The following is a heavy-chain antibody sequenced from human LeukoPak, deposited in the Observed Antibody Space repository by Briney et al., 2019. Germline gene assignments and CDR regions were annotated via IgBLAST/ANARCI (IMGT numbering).Heavy chain of an antibody. Sequence: GGSLRLSCAASGFTFSDYSMNWVRQAPGKGLEWVLSVTPTSNYMYYADSVKGRFTISRDNARNSLSLQMSSPRAEDTAVYYCARDRDPDYDILSGPPFDPWGQGTLVTVSS. CDR2: VTPTSNYM. J-gene: IGHJ5*02. D-gene: IGHD3-9*01. CDR1: GFTFSDYS. CDR3: ARDRDPDYDILSGPPFDP. V-gene: IGHV3-21*01.